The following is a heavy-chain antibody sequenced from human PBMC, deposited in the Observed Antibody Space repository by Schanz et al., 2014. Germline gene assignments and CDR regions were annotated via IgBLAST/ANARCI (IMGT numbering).Heavy chain of an antibody. CDR2: MIGSGSSV. D-gene: IGHD3-22*01. Sequence: EVQLLESGGGLVQPGGSLRLSCAASGFTFSIYGMSWVRQAPGKGLEWVSRMIGSGSSVFYADSVKGRFTISRDNLKNTVYLQMNSLRAGDTGVYYCARGREVVAKIFDVWGQGTTVTVSS. CDR1: GFTFSIYG. V-gene: IGHV3-23*01. CDR3: ARGREVVAKIFDV. J-gene: IGHJ6*02.